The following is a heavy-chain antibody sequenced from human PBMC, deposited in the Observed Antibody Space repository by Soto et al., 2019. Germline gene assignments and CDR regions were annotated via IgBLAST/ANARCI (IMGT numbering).Heavy chain of an antibody. Sequence: SETLSLACTVSGASISDYSWSWIRQPSGKGTEWMGRISSTGTIHYNPSFRSRFTMSIDTSRDQFSLRLTSVTAADTAVYYCARESGDNWTYEAHCGQGTQVTVS. D-gene: IGHD1-7*01. CDR2: ISSTGTI. CDR3: ARESGDNWTYEAH. V-gene: IGHV4-4*07. CDR1: GASISDYS. J-gene: IGHJ4*02.